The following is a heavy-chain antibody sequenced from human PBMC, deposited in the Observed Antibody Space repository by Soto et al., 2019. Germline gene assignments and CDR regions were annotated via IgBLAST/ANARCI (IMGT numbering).Heavy chain of an antibody. J-gene: IGHJ4*02. CDR3: ARGHDSSGYYYFDY. V-gene: IGHV4-31*03. CDR2: IYYSGST. D-gene: IGHD3-22*01. Sequence: SETLSLTCTVCGDSISSGGYYWSWIRQHPGKGLEWIGYIYYSGSTYYNPSLKSRVTISVDTSKNQFSLKLSSVTAADTAVYYCARGHDSSGYYYFDYWGQGTLVTVSS. CDR1: GDSISSGGYY.